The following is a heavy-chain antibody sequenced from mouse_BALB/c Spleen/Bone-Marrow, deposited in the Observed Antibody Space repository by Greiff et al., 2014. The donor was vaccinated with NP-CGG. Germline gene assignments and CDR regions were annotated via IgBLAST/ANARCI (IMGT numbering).Heavy chain of an antibody. V-gene: IGHV5-15*02. CDR1: GFNFSDYG. D-gene: IGHD2-2*01. Sequence: EVKVEESGGGVVQPGGSRKLSCAVSGFNFSDYGMAWVRLAPGKGPEWVAFISNLAYSIYYADTVTGRFTISRENAKNTLYLEMSSLRFEDTAMYYCTRDRGYDGGYYFDYWGQGTTLTVSS. J-gene: IGHJ2*01. CDR2: ISNLAYSI. CDR3: TRDRGYDGGYYFDY.